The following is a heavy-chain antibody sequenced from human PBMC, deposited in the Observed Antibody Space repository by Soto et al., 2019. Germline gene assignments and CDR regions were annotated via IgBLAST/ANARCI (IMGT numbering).Heavy chain of an antibody. CDR2: IYHSGST. V-gene: IGHV4-31*03. Sequence: QVQLQESGPGLVKPSQTLSLTCTVSGGSISSGGYYWSWIRQHPGKGLEWIGYIYHSGSTYYTPSLKSRVTISVDTSKKQCSLKLSSVTAADTAVYYCARGSVPGWFDPWGQGTLVTVSS. J-gene: IGHJ5*02. D-gene: IGHD3-10*01. CDR1: GGSISSGGYY. CDR3: ARGSVPGWFDP.